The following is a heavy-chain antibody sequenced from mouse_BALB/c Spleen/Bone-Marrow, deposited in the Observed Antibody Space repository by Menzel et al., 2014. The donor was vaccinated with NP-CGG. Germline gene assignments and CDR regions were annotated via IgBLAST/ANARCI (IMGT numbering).Heavy chain of an antibody. CDR2: INPDSSTI. CDR1: GFDFSRYW. Sequence: EVMLVESGGGLVQPGGSLKLSCAASGFDFSRYWMSWVRQAPGKGLEWIGEINPDSSTINYTPSLKDKFIISRDNAKNTPYLQMIKVRSEDTALYYCSRLGYYGGFAYWGQGTLVTVSA. D-gene: IGHD2-3*01. CDR3: SRLGYYGGFAY. J-gene: IGHJ3*01. V-gene: IGHV4-1*02.